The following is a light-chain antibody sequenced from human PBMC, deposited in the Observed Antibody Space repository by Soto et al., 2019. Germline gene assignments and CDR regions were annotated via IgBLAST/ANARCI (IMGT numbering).Light chain of an antibody. CDR1: QSISDS. Sequence: DIQMTQSPSTLSASVGDRVTITCRASQSISDSLAWYQQKPGKAPKLLIYEASTLKSGVPSRFSGSRSGTEYTFTISSLQPDDFAIYDCQQYNGYWTFGQGTKVEIK. CDR2: EAS. J-gene: IGKJ1*01. CDR3: QQYNGYWT. V-gene: IGKV1-5*03.